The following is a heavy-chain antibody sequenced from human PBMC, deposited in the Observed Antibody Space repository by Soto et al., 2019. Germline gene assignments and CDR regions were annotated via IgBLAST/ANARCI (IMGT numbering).Heavy chain of an antibody. CDR3: ARNIGGPRDS. V-gene: IGHV6-1*01. CDR1: GDTVSSNIAA. D-gene: IGHD3-16*01. J-gene: IGHJ4*02. CDR2: TYYRSKWYT. Sequence: SQTLSLTCAISGDTVSSNIAAWDCIRQSPSRGLERLGRTYYRSKWYTDYAVSVRGRITINPDTSENQFTLQLISMTPEDTAVYYCARNIGGPRDSWGQGTLVTVSS.